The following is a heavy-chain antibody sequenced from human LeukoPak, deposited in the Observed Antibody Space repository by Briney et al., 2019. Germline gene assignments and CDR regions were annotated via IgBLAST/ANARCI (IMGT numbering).Heavy chain of an antibody. V-gene: IGHV3-21*06. D-gene: IGHD5-12*01. Sequence: GGSLSLSCAATGFTFSTYSMNWVRQTPARGLEWVSSINPQGTSTWNVDSVKGRFSISRDNAKNSLYLQMNSLSAEDTGVYYCARDFTGESGYAGYWGQGSLVSVSS. CDR1: GFTFSTYS. J-gene: IGHJ4*02. CDR2: INPQGTST. CDR3: ARDFTGESGYAGY.